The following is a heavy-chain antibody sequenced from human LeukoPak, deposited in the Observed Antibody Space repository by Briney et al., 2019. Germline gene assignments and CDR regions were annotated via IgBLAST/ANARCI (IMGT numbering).Heavy chain of an antibody. Sequence: GGSLRLSCAASGFTFSGSAMHWVRQASGKGLEWVGRIRSKANSYATAYAASVKGRFTISRDDSKNTAYLQMNSLKTEDTAVYYCTCSTSYNWFDPWGQGTLVTVSS. CDR1: GFTFSGSA. J-gene: IGHJ5*02. V-gene: IGHV3-73*01. D-gene: IGHD2-2*01. CDR3: TCSTSYNWFDP. CDR2: IRSKANSYAT.